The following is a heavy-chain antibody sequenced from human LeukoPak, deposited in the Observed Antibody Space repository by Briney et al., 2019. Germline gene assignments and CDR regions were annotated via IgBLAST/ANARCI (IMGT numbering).Heavy chain of an antibody. CDR1: GYRFTSYS. Sequence: GESLKISCEGSGYRFTSYSIAWVRQMPGKGLEWMGRIDPSDSYTNYSPSFQGHVTISADKSVSTAYLQWSSLKASDTAVYYCARHYSNDAMDVWGQGTTVTVSS. CDR2: IDPSDSYT. J-gene: IGHJ6*02. CDR3: ARHYSNDAMDV. V-gene: IGHV5-10-1*01. D-gene: IGHD2-8*01.